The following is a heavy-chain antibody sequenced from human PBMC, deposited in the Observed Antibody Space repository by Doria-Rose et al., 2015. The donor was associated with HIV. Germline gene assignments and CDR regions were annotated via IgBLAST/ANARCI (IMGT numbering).Heavy chain of an antibody. J-gene: IGHJ4*02. Sequence: QVTLKESGPVLVKPTETLTLTCTVSGVSLSSPGMGVSWIRQPPGKALEWLANIFTDDERSYKTSLKSRLTISRGTSKSQVVLTMTDMDPVDTATYHCARIKSSRWYHKYYVDFWGQGTLVIVSA. D-gene: IGHD6-13*01. CDR1: GVSLSSPGMG. V-gene: IGHV2-26*01. CDR3: ARIKSSRWYHKYYVDF. CDR2: IFTDDER.